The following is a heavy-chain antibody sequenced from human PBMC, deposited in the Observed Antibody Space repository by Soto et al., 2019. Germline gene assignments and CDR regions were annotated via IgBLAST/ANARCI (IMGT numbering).Heavy chain of an antibody. CDR3: AKDGGYDSSGFYRHSDY. V-gene: IGHV3-30*18. D-gene: IGHD3-22*01. J-gene: IGHJ4*02. CDR1: GFTFSSSA. Sequence: QVQLVESGGGVVQPGRSLTLSCTASGFTFSSSAMHWVRQAPGKGLEWVGFISYDGSKKYYGDSVKGRFIISRENSKNTVSVQMYGRRIEDTAVYYCAKDGGYDSSGFYRHSDYWGQGTLVTVSS. CDR2: ISYDGSKK.